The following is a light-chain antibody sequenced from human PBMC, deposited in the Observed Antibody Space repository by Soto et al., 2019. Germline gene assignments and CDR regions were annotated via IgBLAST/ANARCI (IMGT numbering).Light chain of an antibody. CDR3: ETWDSNTVV. V-gene: IGLV4-60*03. J-gene: IGLJ2*01. Sequence: QTVVTQSSSASASLGSSVKLTCTLSSGHSSYIIAWHQQRPGKAPRYLMKLEGSGSYNKGSGVPDRFSGSSSGADRYLTISNLQSEDEADYYCETWDSNTVVFGGGTKVTVL. CDR1: SGHSSYI. CDR2: LEGSGSY.